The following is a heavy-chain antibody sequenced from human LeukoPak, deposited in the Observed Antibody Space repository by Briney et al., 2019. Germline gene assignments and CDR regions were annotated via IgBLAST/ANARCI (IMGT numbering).Heavy chain of an antibody. V-gene: IGHV1-69*13. J-gene: IGHJ4*02. Sequence: SVKVSCKASGGTFSSYAISWVRQAPGQGLEWMGGIIPIFGTANYAQKFQGRVTITADESTSTAYMELSSLRSEDTAVYYCARGWVETSSWEEYFDYWGQGTLVTVS. CDR3: ARGWVETSSWEEYFDY. CDR1: GGTFSSYA. D-gene: IGHD6-13*01. CDR2: IIPIFGTA.